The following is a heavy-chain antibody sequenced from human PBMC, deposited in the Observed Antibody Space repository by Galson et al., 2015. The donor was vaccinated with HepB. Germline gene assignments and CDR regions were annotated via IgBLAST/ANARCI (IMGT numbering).Heavy chain of an antibody. CDR2: IIPIFGRP. D-gene: IGHD3-22*01. J-gene: IGHJ4*02. Sequence: SVKVSCKASGGTFSTYAISWLRQAPGQGLEWMGGIIPIFGRPNYAQKFQGRVTITADESTRTAYMDLNSLTSEDTAVYYCARGAFGDTSGQYNAYWGQGTLVTVSS. V-gene: IGHV1-69*13. CDR1: GGTFSTYA. CDR3: ARGAFGDTSGQYNAY.